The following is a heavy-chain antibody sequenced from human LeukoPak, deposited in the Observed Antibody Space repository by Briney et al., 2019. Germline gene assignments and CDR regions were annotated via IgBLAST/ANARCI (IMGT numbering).Heavy chain of an antibody. D-gene: IGHD5-18*01. CDR2: ISWNSGSI. CDR1: GFTFDDYA. Sequence: SGGSLRLPCAASGFTFDDYAMHWVRQAPGKGLEWVSGISWNSGSIGYADSVKGRFTISRDNAKNSLYLQMNSLRAEDTALYYCAKDSFAHGYSYGLIDYWGQGTLVTVSS. V-gene: IGHV3-9*01. J-gene: IGHJ4*02. CDR3: AKDSFAHGYSYGLIDY.